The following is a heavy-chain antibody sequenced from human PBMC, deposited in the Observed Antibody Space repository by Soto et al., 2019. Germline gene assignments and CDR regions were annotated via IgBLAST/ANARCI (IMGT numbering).Heavy chain of an antibody. V-gene: IGHV4-39*03. Sequence: PSETLSLTCTVSGGSISSSSYYWGWIRQPPGKGLEWIGSIYYSGSTYYNPSLKSRVTISVDTSKNQFSLRLSSVTAADTAVYYCTTEDIVVVVAATAPWGQGTLVTVSS. J-gene: IGHJ5*02. D-gene: IGHD2-15*01. CDR3: TTEDIVVVVAATAP. CDR2: IYYSGST. CDR1: GGSISSSSYY.